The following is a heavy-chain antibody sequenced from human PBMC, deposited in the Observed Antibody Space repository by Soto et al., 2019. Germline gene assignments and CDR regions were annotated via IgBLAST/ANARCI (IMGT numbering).Heavy chain of an antibody. Sequence: PSETLSLTCAVYGGSFSGYYWSWIRQPPGKGLEWIGEINHSGSTNYNPSLKSRVTISVDTSKNQFSLKLSSVTAADTAVYYCARGRGRITMVRGVDNWFAPWGQGTLVTVSS. D-gene: IGHD3-10*01. CDR3: ARGRGRITMVRGVDNWFAP. CDR1: GGSFSGYY. CDR2: INHSGST. V-gene: IGHV4-34*01. J-gene: IGHJ5*02.